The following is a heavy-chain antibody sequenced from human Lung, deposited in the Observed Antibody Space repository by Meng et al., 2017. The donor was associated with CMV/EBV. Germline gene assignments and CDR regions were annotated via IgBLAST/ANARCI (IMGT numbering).Heavy chain of an antibody. J-gene: IGHJ4*02. D-gene: IGHD3-3*01. CDR2: INHSGST. CDR3: ARYDFWSGYVY. Sequence: SXTLSLTCAVYGGSFSGYYWSWIRQPPGKGLEWIGEINHSGSTNYNPSLKSRVTISVDTSKNQFSLKLSSVTAADTAVYYCARYDFWSGYVYWGQGTLVTVSS. CDR1: GGSFSGYY. V-gene: IGHV4-34*01.